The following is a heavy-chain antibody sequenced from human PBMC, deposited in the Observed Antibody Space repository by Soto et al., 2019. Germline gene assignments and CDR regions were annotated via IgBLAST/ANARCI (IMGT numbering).Heavy chain of an antibody. Sequence: QVQLVQSGAEVKKPGSSVKVSCKASGGTFSSYAISWVRQAPGQGLEWMGGIIPIVGTANYAQKFQGRVTRTGDESTSTAYRERSSLRSEDTAGYYCAGHVPAAGYAYGMDVWGQGTTVTVSS. D-gene: IGHD2-2*01. V-gene: IGHV1-69*12. CDR1: GGTFSSYA. J-gene: IGHJ6*02. CDR2: IIPIVGTA. CDR3: AGHVPAAGYAYGMDV.